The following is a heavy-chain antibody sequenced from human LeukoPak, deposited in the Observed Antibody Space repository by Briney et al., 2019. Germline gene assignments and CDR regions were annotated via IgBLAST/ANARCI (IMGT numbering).Heavy chain of an antibody. V-gene: IGHV1-2*02. CDR3: ARVSGYSLSLPGYYLDY. D-gene: IGHD3-22*01. Sequence: ASVKVSCKASGYTFTGYYMHWVRQAPGQGLEWMGWINPNSGGTNYAQKFQGRVTMTRDTSISTAYMELSRLRSDDTAVYYCARVSGYSLSLPGYYLDYWGQGTLVTVSS. J-gene: IGHJ4*02. CDR2: INPNSGGT. CDR1: GYTFTGYY.